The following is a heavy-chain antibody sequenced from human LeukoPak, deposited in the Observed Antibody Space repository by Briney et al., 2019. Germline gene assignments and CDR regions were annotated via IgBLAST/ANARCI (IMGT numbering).Heavy chain of an antibody. CDR2: IRRDGSQI. CDR3: ARDDSPTLTGPAYYDAFDI. V-gene: IGHV3-7*01. CDR1: GFTFSNYW. Sequence: PGGPLRLSCAASGFTFSNYWMTWVRQAPGKGLEWVANIRRDGSQIHYVDSVKGRFTISRDNAKNSLSLQMNSLRAEDTAIYYCARDDSPTLTGPAYYDAFDIWGQGIMVTVSS. J-gene: IGHJ3*02. D-gene: IGHD4-11*01.